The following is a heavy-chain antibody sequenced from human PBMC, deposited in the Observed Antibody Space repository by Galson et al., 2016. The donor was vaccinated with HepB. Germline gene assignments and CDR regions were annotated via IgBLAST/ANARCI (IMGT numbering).Heavy chain of an antibody. J-gene: IGHJ5*02. CDR3: ARASTDESPGLRYYAWLSLASFDP. CDR2: ISRRSTYI. CDR1: GFNFNNYT. D-gene: IGHD3-9*01. V-gene: IGHV3-21*06. Sequence: SLRLSCAASGFNFNNYTMNWVRQAPGKRLEWISSISRRSTYIYYAESVQRRFTVSRDNTKNVVFLQMNDLRAEDTALYYCARASTDESPGLRYYAWLSLASFDPW.